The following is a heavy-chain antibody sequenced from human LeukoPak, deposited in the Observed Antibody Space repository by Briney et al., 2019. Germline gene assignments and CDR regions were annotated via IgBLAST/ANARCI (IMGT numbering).Heavy chain of an antibody. CDR2: INQDATES. CDR3: ARDVGGSLDY. CDR1: GFIFNNYW. J-gene: IGHJ4*02. D-gene: IGHD1-26*01. V-gene: IGHV3-7*03. Sequence: QSGGSLRLSCAASGFIFNNYWMHWVRQAPGKGLEWVANINQDATESHYVDSVKGRFTISRDNAKNSLFLQMNSLRAEDTAVYYCARDVGGSLDYWGQGTLVTVSS.